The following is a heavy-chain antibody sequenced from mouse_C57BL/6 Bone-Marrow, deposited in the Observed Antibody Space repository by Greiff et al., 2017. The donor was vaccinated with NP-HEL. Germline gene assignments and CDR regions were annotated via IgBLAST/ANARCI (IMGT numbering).Heavy chain of an antibody. D-gene: IGHD2-3*01. CDR3: ARAYGGYYDGYFDV. V-gene: IGHV5-16*01. CDR1: GFTFSDYY. J-gene: IGHJ1*03. Sequence: EVMLVESEGGLVQPGSSMKLSCTASGFTFSDYYMAWVRQVPEKGLEWVANINYDGSSTYYLDSLKSRFIISRDNAKNILYLQMSSLKSEDTATYYCARAYGGYYDGYFDVWGTGTTVTVSS. CDR2: INYDGSST.